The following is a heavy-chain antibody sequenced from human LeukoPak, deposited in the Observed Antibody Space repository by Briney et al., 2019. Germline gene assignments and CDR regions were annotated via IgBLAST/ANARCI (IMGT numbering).Heavy chain of an antibody. Sequence: PGGSLRLSCAASGFTFSSYSMNWVRQAPGKGQEWVANIKEDGTKKNYVDSVRGRFTISRDNAKNSLYLQLNSLRAEDTAVYYCATPLDYYDSSGYHQGGDWGQGTLVTVSS. CDR3: ATPLDYYDSSGYHQGGD. J-gene: IGHJ4*02. CDR2: IKEDGTKK. CDR1: GFTFSSYS. V-gene: IGHV3-7*03. D-gene: IGHD3-22*01.